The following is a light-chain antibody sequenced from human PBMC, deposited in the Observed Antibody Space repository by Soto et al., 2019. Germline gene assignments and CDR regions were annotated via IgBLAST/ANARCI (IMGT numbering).Light chain of an antibody. CDR3: QQGYSNPRK. V-gene: IGKV1-39*01. CDR1: RSIRNY. CDR2: AAS. Sequence: DIQMTQSPSSLSASVGDRVNITCRASRSIRNYMNWYQQKLGKAPKLLIYAASSLQSGVPSRFGGRGSGTDFALTISSLQPEDFATYYCQQGYSNPRKFGQGTKVDIK. J-gene: IGKJ1*01.